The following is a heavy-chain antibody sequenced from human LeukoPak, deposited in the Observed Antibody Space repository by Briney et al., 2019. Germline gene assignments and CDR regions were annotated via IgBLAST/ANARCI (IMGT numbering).Heavy chain of an antibody. CDR3: AREYDLLTTAVRGPWNY. Sequence: ASVKVSCKASGYTFTDYYIHWVRQAPGQGLEWMGCINPNSGGTNSAQKFQGRVTMTRDTSISTAYMELSRLRSDDTAVYYCAREYDLLTTAVRGPWNYLGQGTLVTVSS. J-gene: IGHJ4*02. CDR2: INPNSGGT. D-gene: IGHD3-9*01. V-gene: IGHV1-2*02. CDR1: GYTFTDYY.